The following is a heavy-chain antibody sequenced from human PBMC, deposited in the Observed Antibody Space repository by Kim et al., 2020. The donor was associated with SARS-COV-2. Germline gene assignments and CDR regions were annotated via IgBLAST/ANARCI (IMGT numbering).Heavy chain of an antibody. CDR3: AKRVPGANPLDH. V-gene: IGHV3-23*01. Sequence: GGSLRLSCAASGFTFSTFAMTWVRQAPGQGLEWVAAISSDGDYTKYADSVEGRFTIYRDNSKNTLYLQMSNLRVDDTAVYHCAKRVPGANPLDHWGQGTMVTVSS. CDR1: GFTFSTFA. D-gene: IGHD1-26*01. CDR2: ISSDGDYT. J-gene: IGHJ4*02.